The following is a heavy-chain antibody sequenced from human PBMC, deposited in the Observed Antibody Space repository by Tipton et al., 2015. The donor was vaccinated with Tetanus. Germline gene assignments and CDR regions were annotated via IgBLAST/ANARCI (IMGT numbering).Heavy chain of an antibody. J-gene: IGHJ4*02. D-gene: IGHD4-17*01. V-gene: IGHV4-61*08. CDR2: ISPSGRT. CDR1: GGSLRSDDYQ. CDR3: ARDERYGDYAY. Sequence: LRLPCSVSGGSLRSDDYQWNWIRQPPGKGLEWLAYISPSGRTNSTYFLKSRITISQDKSKNQFSLRLTSVTAADTAVYYCARDERYGDYAYWGQGALVTVSS.